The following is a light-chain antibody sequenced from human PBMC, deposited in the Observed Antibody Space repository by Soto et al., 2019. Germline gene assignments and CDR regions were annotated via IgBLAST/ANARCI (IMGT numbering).Light chain of an antibody. CDR3: QSYDSSLSVLV. V-gene: IGLV1-40*01. Sequence: QSVLTQPPSVSGAPGQRVTISCTGTSSNIGASYHVHRYQQLPGTAPKLLIYGNSNRPSGVPDRFSGSNSGSSASLAITGIQAEDEADYYCQSYDSSLSVLVFGGGTKVTVL. J-gene: IGLJ3*02. CDR1: SSNIGASYH. CDR2: GNS.